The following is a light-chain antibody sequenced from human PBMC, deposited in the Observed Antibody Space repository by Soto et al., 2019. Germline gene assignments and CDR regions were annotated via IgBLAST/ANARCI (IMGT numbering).Light chain of an antibody. V-gene: IGLV2-14*03. CDR1: SSDVGGYNY. CDR2: DVS. Sequence: QSALTQPSSVSGSPGQSITISSSGTSSDVGGYNYVSWYQQHPGKAPRVMIYDVSNRPSGVSDRFSGSKSGNTATLTISGLQPEDEADYYCCSYTSDNTYVFASGTKLTVL. J-gene: IGLJ1*01. CDR3: CSYTSDNTYV.